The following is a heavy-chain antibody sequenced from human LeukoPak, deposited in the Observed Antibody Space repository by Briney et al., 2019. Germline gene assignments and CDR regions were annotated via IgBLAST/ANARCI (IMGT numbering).Heavy chain of an antibody. Sequence: GESLKISCEASGYTFNTYWIGWVRQMPGKGLEWMGIIYPGDSDTRYSPSFQGQVTMSVDKSTNTAYLHWTSLKASDSGIYYCARRPSDKEKGTFAGWFDPWGQGTLVTVSS. D-gene: IGHD3-10*01. CDR2: IYPGDSDT. J-gene: IGHJ5*02. CDR3: ARRPSDKEKGTFAGWFDP. V-gene: IGHV5-51*01. CDR1: GYTFNTYW.